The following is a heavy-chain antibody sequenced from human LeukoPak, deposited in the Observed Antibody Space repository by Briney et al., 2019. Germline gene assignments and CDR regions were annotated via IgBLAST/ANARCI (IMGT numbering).Heavy chain of an antibody. V-gene: IGHV1-18*01. CDR2: ISAYNGNT. J-gene: IGHJ4*02. CDR1: GYTFTSYG. Sequence: ASAKVSCKASGYTFTSYGISWVRQAPGQGLEWMGWISAYNGNTNYAQKLQGRVTMTTDTSTSTAYMELRSLRSDDTAVYYCARGPYEGAPGGAGDYWGQGTLVTVSS. D-gene: IGHD1-26*01. CDR3: ARGPYEGAPGGAGDY.